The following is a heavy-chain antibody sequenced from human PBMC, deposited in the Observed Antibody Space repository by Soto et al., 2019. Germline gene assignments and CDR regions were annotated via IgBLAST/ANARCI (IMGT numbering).Heavy chain of an antibody. V-gene: IGHV4-59*01. CDR2: IYYSGST. Sequence: SETRSLTGTVSGGSISSYYWSWIRQPPGKGLEWIGYIYYSGSTNYNPSLKRRVTISVDTSKNQLCLQLSSVNAAATAVYYCERAPHYYDRSGYVIWGQRKM. CDR1: GGSISSYY. CDR3: ERAPHYYDRSGYVI. J-gene: IGHJ3*01. D-gene: IGHD3-22*01.